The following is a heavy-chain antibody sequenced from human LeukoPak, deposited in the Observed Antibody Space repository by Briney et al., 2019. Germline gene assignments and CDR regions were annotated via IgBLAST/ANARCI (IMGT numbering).Heavy chain of an antibody. V-gene: IGHV3-7*01. D-gene: IGHD4-17*01. CDR1: GFTFSSYW. Sequence: PGGSLRLSCAASGFTFSSYWMSWVRQAPGKGLEWVANIKQDGSEKYYVDSVKGRFTISRDNAKNPLYLQMNSLRAEDTAVYYCARDLRDYYYYYMDVWGKGTTVTVSS. CDR3: ARDLRDYYYYYMDV. J-gene: IGHJ6*03. CDR2: IKQDGSEK.